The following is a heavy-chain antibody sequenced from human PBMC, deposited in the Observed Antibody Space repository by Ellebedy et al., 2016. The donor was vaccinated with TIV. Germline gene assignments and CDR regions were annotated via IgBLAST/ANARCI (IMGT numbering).Heavy chain of an antibody. J-gene: IGHJ5*01. CDR2: IDPTDSYT. D-gene: IGHD3-9*01. Sequence: GESLKISCQGSGYSFPTYWISWVRQMPGQGLEWMGKIDPTDSYTNYSTSFQGHVTISVDRSIGTAYLQWGSLKASDTAMYYCARHRLRYFDWFESWGQGTLVTVSS. CDR1: GYSFPTYW. V-gene: IGHV5-10-1*01. CDR3: ARHRLRYFDWFES.